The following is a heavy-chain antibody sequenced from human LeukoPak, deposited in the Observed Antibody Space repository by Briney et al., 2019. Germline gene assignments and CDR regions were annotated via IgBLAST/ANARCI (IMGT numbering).Heavy chain of an antibody. D-gene: IGHD6-13*01. CDR1: GFTASSNY. V-gene: IGHV3-53*01. CDR2: IYSGGST. CDR3: ATRAVAAAGTPIGAGMDV. J-gene: IGHJ6*02. Sequence: GGSLRLSCAASGFTASSNYMSWVRQAPGKGLEWVSVIYSGGSTYYADSVKGRFTISRDNSKNTLYLQMNSLRAEDTAVYYCATRAVAAAGTPIGAGMDVWGQGTTVTVSS.